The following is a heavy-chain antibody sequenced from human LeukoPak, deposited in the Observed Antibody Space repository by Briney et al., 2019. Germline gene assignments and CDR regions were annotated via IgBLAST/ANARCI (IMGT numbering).Heavy chain of an antibody. CDR1: GFIFRDYY. CDR2: ISRGMNYV. V-gene: IGHV3-11*06. J-gene: IGHJ5*02. D-gene: IGHD3-3*01. CDR3: ARDSSGNFDFWSGCRFDP. Sequence: GGSLRLSCAASGFIFRDYYMSWVRQAPGKGLEWVSSISRGMNYVYYADSLKGRFTISRDNTKNSVYLHMDSLRAEDTAVYYCARDSSGNFDFWSGCRFDPWGQGTLVPVSS.